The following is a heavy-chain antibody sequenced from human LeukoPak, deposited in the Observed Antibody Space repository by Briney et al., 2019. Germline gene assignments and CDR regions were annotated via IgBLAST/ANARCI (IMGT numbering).Heavy chain of an antibody. V-gene: IGHV1-18*01. J-gene: IGHJ3*02. CDR1: GYTFTSYG. CDR2: ISAYNGNT. D-gene: IGHD3-22*01. CDR3: ARDALSYDSSGYSLDAFDI. Sequence: ASVKVSCKASGYTFTSYGISWVRQAPGQGLEWMGWISAYNGNTNYAQKLQGRVTMTTDTSTSTAYMELRSLRSDDTAVYYCARDALSYDSSGYSLDAFDIWGQGTVVTVSS.